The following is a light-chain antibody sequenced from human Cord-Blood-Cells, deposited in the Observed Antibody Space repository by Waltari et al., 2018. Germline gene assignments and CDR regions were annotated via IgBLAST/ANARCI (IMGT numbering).Light chain of an antibody. CDR3: SSYTSSSTRV. V-gene: IGLV2-14*01. J-gene: IGLJ2*01. Sequence: QSALTQPASVSGSPAQSLTISCTGTSSDVGGYNYVACYQQHPGKAPKLLIYDVSNRPSGVSNRFSGSKSGNTASLTISGLQAEDEADYYCSSYTSSSTRVFGGGTKLTVL. CDR2: DVS. CDR1: SSDVGGYNY.